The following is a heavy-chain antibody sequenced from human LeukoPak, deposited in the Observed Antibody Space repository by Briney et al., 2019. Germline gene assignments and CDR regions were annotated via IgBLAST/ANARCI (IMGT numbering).Heavy chain of an antibody. D-gene: IGHD5-24*01. CDR1: GGSFSGYY. J-gene: IGHJ1*01. CDR2: INHSGST. V-gene: IGHV4-34*01. Sequence: PSETLSLTCAVYGGSFSGYYWSWIRQPPRKGLEWIGEINHSGSTNYNPSLKSRVTISVDTSKNQFSLKLSSVTAADTAVYYCARGAERDFQHWGQGTLVTVSS. CDR3: ARGAERDFQH.